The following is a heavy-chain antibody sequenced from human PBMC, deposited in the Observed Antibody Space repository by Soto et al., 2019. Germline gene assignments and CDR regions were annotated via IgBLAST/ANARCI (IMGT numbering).Heavy chain of an antibody. Sequence: GGSLRLSCAASGFTFGSYGMHWVRQAPGKGLEWVAVISSDGGHRFYADSVKGRFTISRDNSKNTLFLQMLSLRVEDTAVYSCAKDGCSVVPGSVDYCGQGTLVTVSS. CDR2: ISSDGGHR. V-gene: IGHV3-30*18. CDR3: AKDGCSVVPGSVDY. CDR1: GFTFGSYG. D-gene: IGHD3-10*01. J-gene: IGHJ4*02.